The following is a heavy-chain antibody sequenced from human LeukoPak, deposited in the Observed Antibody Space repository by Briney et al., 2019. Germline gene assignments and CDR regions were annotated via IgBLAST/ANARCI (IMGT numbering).Heavy chain of an antibody. CDR3: VKDGDDSGSYLVY. J-gene: IGHJ4*02. D-gene: IGHD1-26*01. CDR1: RFTFSSYG. Sequence: PGGSLRLSCAASRFTFSSYGMHWVRQAPGKGLEWVAFITYDGNNKYYADSVKGRFTISRDNSKNTLYLQMNSLRAEDTAVYYCVKDGDDSGSYLVYWGQGTLVTVSS. CDR2: ITYDGNNK. V-gene: IGHV3-30*02.